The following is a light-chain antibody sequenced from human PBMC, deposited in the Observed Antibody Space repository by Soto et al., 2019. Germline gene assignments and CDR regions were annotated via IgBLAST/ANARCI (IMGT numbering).Light chain of an antibody. CDR2: GAY. CDR3: KQYNNWPRT. CDR1: QSVSSN. V-gene: IGKV3-15*01. J-gene: IGKJ1*01. Sequence: EIVLTQSPATLSLSPGERATLSCRASQSVSSNLAWYQQKPGQAPRLLIYGAYTRATGIPARFSGSGSGTEFTLTISSLQSEEFAVYYCKQYNNWPRTFGQGTKVDIK.